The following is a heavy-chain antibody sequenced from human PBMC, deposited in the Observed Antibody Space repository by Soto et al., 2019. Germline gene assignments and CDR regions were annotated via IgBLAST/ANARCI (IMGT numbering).Heavy chain of an antibody. V-gene: IGHV1-69*06. Sequence: SVKVSCKASGGTFSSYAISWVRQAPGQGLEWMGGIIPIFGTANYAQKFQGRVTITADKSTSTAYMELSSLRSEDTAVYYCASSVAAAAYYYGMDVWGQGTTVTVSS. J-gene: IGHJ6*02. D-gene: IGHD6-13*01. CDR3: ASSVAAAAYYYGMDV. CDR2: IIPIFGTA. CDR1: GGTFSSYA.